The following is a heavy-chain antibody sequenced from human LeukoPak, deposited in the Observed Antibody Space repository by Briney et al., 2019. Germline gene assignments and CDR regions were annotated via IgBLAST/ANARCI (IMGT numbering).Heavy chain of an antibody. J-gene: IGHJ4*02. V-gene: IGHV4-34*01. CDR2: INHSGST. CDR1: GGSFSGYY. Sequence: SETLSLTCAVYGGSFSGYYWSWIRQPPGKGLEWIGEINHSGSTNYNSSLKSRVTISVDTSKNQFSLKLSSVTAADTAVYYCARVSLFYYYDSSGYYTSAIDYWGQGTLVTVSS. D-gene: IGHD3-22*01. CDR3: ARVSLFYYYDSSGYYTSAIDY.